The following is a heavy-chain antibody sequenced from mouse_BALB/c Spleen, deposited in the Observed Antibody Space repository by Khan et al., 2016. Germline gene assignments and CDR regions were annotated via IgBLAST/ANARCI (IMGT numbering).Heavy chain of an antibody. CDR3: ARSGNYYFDY. CDR1: AYTFTSYW. Sequence: QVRLQQSGAELAKPGASVKMSCKASAYTFTSYWMHWVKQRPGQGLEWIGYINPSTGYTEYNQKFKDKATLTADKSSSTAYMQLSSLTSEDSAVYYCARSGNYYFDYWGQGTTLTVSS. D-gene: IGHD2-1*01. J-gene: IGHJ2*01. CDR2: INPSTGYT. V-gene: IGHV1-7*01.